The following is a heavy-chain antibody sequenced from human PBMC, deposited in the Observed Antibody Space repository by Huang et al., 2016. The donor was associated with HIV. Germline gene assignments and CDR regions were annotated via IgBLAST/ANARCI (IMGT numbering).Heavy chain of an antibody. CDR2: SNDDGSEK. CDR1: GFTFSIYW. D-gene: IGHD6-19*01. Sequence: EVQLVESGGALVQPGGSLRLSCAASGFTFSIYWITWVRQAPGKGLEWVGNSNDDGSEKYYSDSVRGRFTISRDNAENSLDLQMKSLRADDTAVYYCVRNSGWYRLDYWGQGTLVTVSS. CDR3: VRNSGWYRLDY. J-gene: IGHJ4*02. V-gene: IGHV3-7*01.